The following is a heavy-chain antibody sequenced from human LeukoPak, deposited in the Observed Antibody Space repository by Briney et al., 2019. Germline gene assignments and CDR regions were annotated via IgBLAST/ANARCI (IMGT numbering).Heavy chain of an antibody. CDR3: AKGAGSTIEYFQH. J-gene: IGHJ1*01. D-gene: IGHD1-7*01. CDR1: GLTFSNYA. V-gene: IGHV3-23*01. Sequence: GGSLRLSCAASGLTFSNYAWSWVRQPPGKGPEWVSGISGSDGSTYYADSVKGRFTISRDNSKNTLYLQMNSLRAEDTAVYYCAKGAGSTIEYFQHWGLGTLVTVSS. CDR2: ISGSDGST.